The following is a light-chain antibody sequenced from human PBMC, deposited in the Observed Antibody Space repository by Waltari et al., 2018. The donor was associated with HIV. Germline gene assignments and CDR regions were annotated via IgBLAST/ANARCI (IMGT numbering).Light chain of an antibody. CDR3: QQYDSRPLFS. J-gene: IGKJ3*01. CDR1: QSVTSN. CDR2: AAS. V-gene: IGKV3-15*01. Sequence: ELVMQQSPATLSVSPGDRATLSCRASQSVTSNLAWYQQKPGQAPRLLIYAASTRATGIPARFSGSGSGTEFTLTISSLQSEDFAVYYCQQYDSRPLFSFGPGTKVDIK.